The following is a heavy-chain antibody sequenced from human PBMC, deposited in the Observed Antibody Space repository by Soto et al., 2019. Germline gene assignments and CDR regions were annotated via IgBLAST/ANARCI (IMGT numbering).Heavy chain of an antibody. CDR2: ISAYNGNT. D-gene: IGHD1-20*01. J-gene: IGHJ6*02. CDR1: GYTFTSYG. Sequence: ASVKVSCKASGYTFTSYGISWVRQAPGQGLEWMGWISAYNGNTNYAQKLQGRVTMTTDTSTSTAYMELRSLRSDDTAVYYCARDGYNWNPGGDYYYYYGMDVWGQGTTVTVSS. V-gene: IGHV1-18*04. CDR3: ARDGYNWNPGGDYYYYYGMDV.